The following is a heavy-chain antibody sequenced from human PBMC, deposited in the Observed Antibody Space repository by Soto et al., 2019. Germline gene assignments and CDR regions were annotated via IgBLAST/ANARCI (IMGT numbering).Heavy chain of an antibody. J-gene: IGHJ5*02. CDR1: GGSFSGYY. CDR3: ARGRRSSSWYFGWFGP. D-gene: IGHD6-13*01. Sequence: SEPLSLTCAVYGGSFSGYYWSWIRQPPGKGLEWIGEINHSGSTNYNPSLKSRVTISVDTSKNQFSLKLSSVTAADTAVYYCARGRRSSSWYFGWFGPWGQGTLVTVSS. CDR2: INHSGST. V-gene: IGHV4-34*01.